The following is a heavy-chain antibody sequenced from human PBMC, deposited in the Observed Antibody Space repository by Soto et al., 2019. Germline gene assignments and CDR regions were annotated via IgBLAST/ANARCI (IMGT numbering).Heavy chain of an antibody. CDR1: GGSISSSNW. D-gene: IGHD1-26*01. V-gene: IGHV4-4*02. CDR2: IYHSGST. Sequence: QVQLQESGPGLVKPSGTLSLTCAVSGGSISSSNWWSWVRQPPGKGLEWIGEIYHSGSTNYNPSLKSRVTISVDKSKNQFSLKLSSVTAADTAVYYCARDGGYSGSYYEANYFDYWGQGTLVTVSS. J-gene: IGHJ4*02. CDR3: ARDGGYSGSYYEANYFDY.